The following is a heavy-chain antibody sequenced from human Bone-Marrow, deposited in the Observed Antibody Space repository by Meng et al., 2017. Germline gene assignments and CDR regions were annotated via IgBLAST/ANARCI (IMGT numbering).Heavy chain of an antibody. D-gene: IGHD3-22*01. V-gene: IGHV6-1*01. J-gene: IGHJ4*02. CDR3: ARGDYSSSPSF. CDR2: TYYRSKWYT. CDR1: GYSVSSNSAA. Sequence: QVHLHTSGPGSSHPPPPLPLTCAISGYSVSSNSAAWHWIRQSPSRGLEWLGRTYYRSKWYTDYAVSVKSRITINPDTSKNQFSLQLNSVTPEDTAVYYCARGDYSSSPSFWGQGTLVTVSS.